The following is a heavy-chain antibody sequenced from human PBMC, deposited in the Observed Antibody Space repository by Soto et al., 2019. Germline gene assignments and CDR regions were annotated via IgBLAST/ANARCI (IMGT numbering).Heavy chain of an antibody. CDR1: GFTFSSYA. V-gene: IGHV3-23*01. CDR3: AKDRGGDLRGDGMDV. Sequence: EVQLLESGGGLVQPGGSLRLSCAASGFTFSSYAMCWVRQAPGKGLEWVSGIRDSGGSADHADSVKGRFSISRDNSKNTLYLQMTSLRAEDTAVYYCAKDRGGDLRGDGMDVWGQGTTVSVSS. J-gene: IGHJ6*02. D-gene: IGHD2-21*02. CDR2: IRDSGGSA.